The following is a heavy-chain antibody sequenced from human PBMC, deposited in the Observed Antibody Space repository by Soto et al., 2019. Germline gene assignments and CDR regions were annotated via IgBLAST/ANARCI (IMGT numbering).Heavy chain of an antibody. J-gene: IGHJ6*02. CDR1: GFTFSAYY. CDR3: ARARVGIAATYYYYYGMDV. CDR2: ISSSGSTI. D-gene: IGHD6-13*01. Sequence: GGSRILRCAASGFTFSAYYMSWLRHAPGKGLAWVSYISSSGSTIYYADSVKGRFTISRDNAKNSLYLQMNSLRAEDTAVYYCARARVGIAATYYYYYGMDVWGQGTTVTVS. V-gene: IGHV3-11*01.